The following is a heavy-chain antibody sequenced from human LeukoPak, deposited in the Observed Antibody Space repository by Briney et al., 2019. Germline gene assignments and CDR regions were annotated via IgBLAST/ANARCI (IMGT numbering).Heavy chain of an antibody. CDR1: GYTFTSYD. Sequence: ASVKVSCKASGYTFTSYDINWVRQATGQGLEWMGWMNPNSGNTGYAQKFQGRVTMTRNTSISTAYMELSSLRSEDTAVYYCARAGDYCDSSGYYYVRRYYYYGMDVWGQGTTVTVSS. D-gene: IGHD3-22*01. J-gene: IGHJ6*02. V-gene: IGHV1-8*01. CDR3: ARAGDYCDSSGYYYVRRYYYYGMDV. CDR2: MNPNSGNT.